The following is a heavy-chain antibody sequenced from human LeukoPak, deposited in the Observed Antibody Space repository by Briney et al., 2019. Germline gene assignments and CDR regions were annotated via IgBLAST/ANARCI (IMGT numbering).Heavy chain of an antibody. CDR1: GGSISSGGYY. Sequence: PSETLSLTCTVSGGSISSGGYYWSWIRQHPGKGLEWIGYIYYSGSTYYNPSLKSRVTISVDTSKNQFSLKLSSVTAADTAVYYCARLRKDAFNIWGQGTMVTVSS. V-gene: IGHV4-31*03. J-gene: IGHJ3*02. D-gene: IGHD4-17*01. CDR2: IYYSGST. CDR3: ARLRKDAFNI.